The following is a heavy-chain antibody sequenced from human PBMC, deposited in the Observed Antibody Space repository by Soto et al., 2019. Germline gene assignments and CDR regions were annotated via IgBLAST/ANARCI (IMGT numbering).Heavy chain of an antibody. J-gene: IGHJ4*02. D-gene: IGHD2-2*01. Sequence: PSETLSLTCTVSGGSISSGDYYWSWIRQPPGKGLEWIGYIYYSGSTYYNPSLKSRVTISVDTSKNQFSLKLSSVTAADTAVYYCASGRVPADMLDYWGQGTLVTVSS. CDR1: GGSISSGDYY. CDR3: ASGRVPADMLDY. CDR2: IYYSGST. V-gene: IGHV4-30-4*02.